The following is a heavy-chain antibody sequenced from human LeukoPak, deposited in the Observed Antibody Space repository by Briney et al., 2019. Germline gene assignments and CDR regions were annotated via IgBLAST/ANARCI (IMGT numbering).Heavy chain of an antibody. CDR2: IGASGGST. J-gene: IGHJ4*02. Sequence: PGGSLRLSCVASGFTVSSKYMTWVRQAPGKGLEWVSGIGASGGSTYYADSVKGRFTISRDNSKNTLYLQMNSLRTEDTAVYYCAKAEGYDILTGLDYWGQGTLVTVSS. V-gene: IGHV3-23*01. CDR1: GFTVSSKY. CDR3: AKAEGYDILTGLDY. D-gene: IGHD3-9*01.